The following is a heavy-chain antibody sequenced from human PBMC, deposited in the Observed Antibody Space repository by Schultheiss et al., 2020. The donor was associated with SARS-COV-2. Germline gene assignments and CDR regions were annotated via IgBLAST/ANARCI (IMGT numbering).Heavy chain of an antibody. Sequence: ASVKVSCKASGYTFTGYYMHWVRQAPGQGLEWMGWINPNSGGTNYAQKFQGRVTMTTDTSTSTAYMELRSLRSDDTAVYYCARVLGSHAFDIWGQGTMVTVSS. D-gene: IGHD6-19*01. CDR2: INPNSGGT. J-gene: IGHJ3*02. V-gene: IGHV1-2*02. CDR1: GYTFTGYY. CDR3: ARVLGSHAFDI.